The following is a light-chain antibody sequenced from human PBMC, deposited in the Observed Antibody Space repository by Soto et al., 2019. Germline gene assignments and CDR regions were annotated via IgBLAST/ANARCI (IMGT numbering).Light chain of an antibody. V-gene: IGLV1-47*01. J-gene: IGLJ2*01. CDR1: SSNTGSNY. CDR2: TNN. Sequence: QSVLTQPTSTSGTPGQRVTISCSGSSSNTGSNYVYWYQQLPGTAPKLLIDTNNRRPSGVPDRFSGSKSGTSASLAISGLRSEDEANYYCAAWDDSLSGRVFGGGTELTVL. CDR3: AAWDDSLSGRV.